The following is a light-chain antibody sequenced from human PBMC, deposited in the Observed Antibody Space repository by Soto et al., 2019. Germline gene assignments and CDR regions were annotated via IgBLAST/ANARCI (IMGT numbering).Light chain of an antibody. CDR1: QSVTYN. CDR3: QQYGTSPKT. Sequence: TQSPATLSSSPVEIVALYSRGTQSVTYNLAWYQQKPGQAPRLLIYDASNRATGIPDRFTGSGSGTEFTLTIIRLEREDFAVYYCQQYGTSPKTFGQGTKVDI. J-gene: IGKJ1*01. CDR2: DAS. V-gene: IGKV3-20*01.